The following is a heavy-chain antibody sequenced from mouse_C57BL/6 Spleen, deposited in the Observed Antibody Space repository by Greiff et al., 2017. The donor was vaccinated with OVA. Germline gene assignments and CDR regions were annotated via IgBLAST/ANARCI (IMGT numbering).Heavy chain of an antibody. D-gene: IGHD2-4*01. CDR1: GYAFSSSW. Sequence: QVQLQQSGPELVKPGASVKISCKASGYAFSSSWMNWVKQRPGKGLEWIGRIYPGDGDTNYNGKFKGKATLTADKSSSTAYMQLSSLTSEDSAVYFCAKLEGYDYANWYFDVWGTGTTVTVSS. CDR2: IYPGDGDT. V-gene: IGHV1-82*01. CDR3: AKLEGYDYANWYFDV. J-gene: IGHJ1*03.